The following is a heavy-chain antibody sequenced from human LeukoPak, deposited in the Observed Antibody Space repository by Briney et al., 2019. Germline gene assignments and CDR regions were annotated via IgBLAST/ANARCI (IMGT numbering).Heavy chain of an antibody. CDR2: ISAYNGNT. J-gene: IGHJ6*02. CDR1: GYTLTSYG. D-gene: IGHD6-19*01. V-gene: IGHV1-18*01. Sequence: ASVKVSCKASGYTLTSYGISWVRQAPGQGLEWMGWISAYNGNTYYAHKLQGRVTMTTDASTSTAYMELRSLRSDDTAVYYCARVPSSGWYVVYYYYGMDVWGQGTTVTVSS. CDR3: ARVPSSGWYVVYYYYGMDV.